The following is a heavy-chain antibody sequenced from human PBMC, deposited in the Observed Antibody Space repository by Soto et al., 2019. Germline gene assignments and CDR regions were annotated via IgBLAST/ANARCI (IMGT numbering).Heavy chain of an antibody. Sequence: GGSLRLSCAASGFTFSSYVMSWVRQAPGKGLEWVSVLHSGGDTYYANSVKGRFTISRHDSTNTVFLQMNSLTAEDTAVYYCARDGPYYYASRMDVWGQGTTVTVSS. CDR3: ARDGPYYYASRMDV. J-gene: IGHJ6*02. V-gene: IGHV3-53*04. CDR2: LHSGGDT. CDR1: GFTFSSYV. D-gene: IGHD3-10*01.